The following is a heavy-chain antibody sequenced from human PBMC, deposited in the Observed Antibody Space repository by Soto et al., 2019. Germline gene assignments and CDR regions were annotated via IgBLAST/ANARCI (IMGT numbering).Heavy chain of an antibody. Sequence: LKEQGKGLEWVSGISGSGGNTYYADSVKGRFTISRDSSKNTVYVQMNSLRAEDTAVYYCAKMSDFWSGYYTPHYFDYWGQGAPVTVSS. CDR2: ISGSGGNT. J-gene: IGHJ4*02. CDR3: AKMSDFWSGYYTPHYFDY. D-gene: IGHD3-3*01. V-gene: IGHV3-23*01.